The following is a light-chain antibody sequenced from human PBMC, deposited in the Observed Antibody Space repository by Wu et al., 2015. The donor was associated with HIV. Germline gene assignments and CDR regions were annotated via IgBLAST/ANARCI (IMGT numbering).Light chain of an antibody. CDR3: QQRFNWPPLT. CDR1: QSVSSN. Sequence: EIVMTQSPATLSVSPGERATLSCRASQSVSSNLAWYQQKPGQAPRLLVYAASTRATGIPARFSGSGSGTEFTLTISSLQSEDFAVYYCQQRFNWPPLTFGGGTKVEIK. V-gene: IGKV3-15*01. CDR2: AAS. J-gene: IGKJ4*01.